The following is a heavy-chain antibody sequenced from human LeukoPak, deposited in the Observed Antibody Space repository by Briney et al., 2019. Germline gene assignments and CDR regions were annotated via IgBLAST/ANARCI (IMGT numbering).Heavy chain of an antibody. D-gene: IGHD1-20*01. CDR2: IYYSGST. Sequence: PSETLSLTCTVSGGSISSGGYYWSWIRQHPGKGLEWIGYIYYSGSTYYNPSLKSRVTMSVDTSKNQFSLKLSSVTAADTAVYYCARGSVTGRFDYWGQGTLVTVSS. CDR1: GGSISSGGYY. CDR3: ARGSVTGRFDY. V-gene: IGHV4-31*03. J-gene: IGHJ4*02.